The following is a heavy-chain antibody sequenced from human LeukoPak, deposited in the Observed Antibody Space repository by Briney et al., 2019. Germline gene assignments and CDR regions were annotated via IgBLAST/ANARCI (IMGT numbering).Heavy chain of an antibody. Sequence: GGSLRLSCAASGFTFINYGMHWVRQAPGKGLEWVAFIRYDGTNKYYADSVKGRFTISRDNAKNSVHLQMNSLRAEDTAVYYCARVVHYGSGPAVGWDQGTLVTVSS. CDR2: IRYDGTNK. J-gene: IGHJ4*02. CDR3: ARVVHYGSGPAVG. CDR1: GFTFINYG. V-gene: IGHV3-30*02. D-gene: IGHD3-10*01.